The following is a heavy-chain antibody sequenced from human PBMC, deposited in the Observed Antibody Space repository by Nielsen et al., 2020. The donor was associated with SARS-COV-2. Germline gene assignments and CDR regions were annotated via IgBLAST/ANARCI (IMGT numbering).Heavy chain of an antibody. J-gene: IGHJ6*02. Sequence: WIRQPPGKGLEWVSYISSSSSYTNYADSVKGRFTISRDNAKNSLYLQMNSLRAEDTAVYYCARGFRESVGWVDYYYGMDVWGQGTTVTVSS. V-gene: IGHV3-11*05. D-gene: IGHD6-19*01. CDR2: ISSSSSYT. CDR3: ARGFRESVGWVDYYYGMDV.